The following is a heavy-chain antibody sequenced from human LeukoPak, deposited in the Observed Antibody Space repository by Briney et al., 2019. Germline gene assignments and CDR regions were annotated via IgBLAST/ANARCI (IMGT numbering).Heavy chain of an antibody. CDR3: AKNPGLEVTYAVWFDY. CDR2: ISGSGSST. D-gene: IGHD2-21*02. V-gene: IGHV3-23*01. J-gene: IGHJ4*02. Sequence: GGSLRLSCAASGXTFSSYAMSWVRQAPGKGLEWVSGISGSGSSTYYADSVKGRFTISRDNSKNTLYLQMNSLRAEDTAVYYCAKNPGLEVTYAVWFDYWGQGTLVTVSS. CDR1: GXTFSSYA.